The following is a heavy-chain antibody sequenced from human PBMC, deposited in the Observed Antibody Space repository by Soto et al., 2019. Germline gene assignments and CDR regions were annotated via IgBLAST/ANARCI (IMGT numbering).Heavy chain of an antibody. CDR3: ARDRRPPRSADAFDI. CDR2: ISYDGSNK. V-gene: IGHV3-30*03. Sequence: PGGSLRLSCAASGFTFSSYGMHWVRQAPGKGLEWVAVISYDGSNKYYADSVKGRFTISRDNSKNTLYLQVNSLRAEDTAVYYCARDRRPPRSADAFDIWGQGTMVTVSS. J-gene: IGHJ3*02. CDR1: GFTFSSYG.